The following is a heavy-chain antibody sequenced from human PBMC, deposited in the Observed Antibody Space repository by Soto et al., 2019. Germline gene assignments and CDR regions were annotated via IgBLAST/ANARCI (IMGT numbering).Heavy chain of an antibody. CDR1: GGTFSSYA. CDR3: ARTGSYYYCGRAV. Sequence: ASVKVSCKASGGTFSSYAISWVRQAPGQGLEWMEGIIPNSGGTNYAQKFQGRVTMTRDTSISTAYMELSRLRSDDTAVYYCARTGSYYYCGRAVGGQGTTVTVSS. D-gene: IGHD3-10*01. J-gene: IGHJ6*02. CDR2: IIPNSGGT. V-gene: IGHV1-2*02.